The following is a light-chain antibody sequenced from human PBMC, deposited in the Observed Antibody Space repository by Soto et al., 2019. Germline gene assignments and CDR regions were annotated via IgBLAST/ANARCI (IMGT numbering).Light chain of an antibody. CDR3: SSYRRGSTYV. CDR1: SSDVGGYNY. J-gene: IGLJ1*01. V-gene: IGLV2-14*03. Sequence: QTALTQPASVSRAPGQSITVSCPGTSSDVGGYNYVSWYQQHPGKAPRLLIYDVTNRPSGVSNRFSGSKSGNTASLTISGLQAEDEADYYCSSYRRGSTYVFGTGTKVTVL. CDR2: DVT.